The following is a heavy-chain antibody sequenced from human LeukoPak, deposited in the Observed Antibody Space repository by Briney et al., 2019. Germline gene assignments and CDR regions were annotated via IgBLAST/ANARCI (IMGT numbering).Heavy chain of an antibody. CDR1: GFPFSTSW. V-gene: IGHV3-74*01. J-gene: IGHJ5*02. Sequence: GGSLRLSCAASGFPFSTSWMHWVRQAPGKGLVWVSRISSDGSRTTYADSVKGRITISRDNAKNTLYLQMNSLRAEDTAVYYCSRGFPFDPWGQGTLVTASS. CDR2: ISSDGSRT. CDR3: SRGFPFDP. D-gene: IGHD3-10*01.